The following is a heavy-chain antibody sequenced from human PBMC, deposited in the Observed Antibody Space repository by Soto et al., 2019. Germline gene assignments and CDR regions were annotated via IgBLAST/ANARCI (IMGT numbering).Heavy chain of an antibody. D-gene: IGHD2-2*01. CDR1: GYSFTSYW. V-gene: IGHV5-10-1*01. CDR3: ARHGGGYCSSTSCYDYYYYYGMDV. J-gene: IGHJ6*02. CDR2: IDSSDFYT. Sequence: GESLKISCKGSGYSFTSYWISWVRQMPGKGLEWMRRIDSSDFYTNYSPSFQGHVTISADKSISTAYLQWSSLKASDTAMYYCARHGGGYCSSTSCYDYYYYYGMDVWGQGTTVTVSS.